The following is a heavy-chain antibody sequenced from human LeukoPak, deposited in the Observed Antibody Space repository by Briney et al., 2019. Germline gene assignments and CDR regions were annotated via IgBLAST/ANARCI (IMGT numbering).Heavy chain of an antibody. J-gene: IGHJ4*02. V-gene: IGHV3-23*01. CDR1: GFTFSSYA. CDR3: AKDEEVEVYYFDY. CDR2: ISGSGGST. D-gene: IGHD6-6*01. Sequence: PGASLRLSCAASGFTFSSYAMSWVRQAPGKWLEWVSAISGSGGSTYYADSVKGRFTISRDNSKNTLYLQMNSLRAEDTAVYYCAKDEEVEVYYFDYWGQGTLVTVSS.